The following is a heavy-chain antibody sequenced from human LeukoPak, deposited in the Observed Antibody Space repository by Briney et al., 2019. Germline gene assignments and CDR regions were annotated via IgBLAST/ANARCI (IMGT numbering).Heavy chain of an antibody. Sequence: SETLSLTCTVSGGSISSGTYYWAWTRQPPGKGPEWIGTIHYSGDTYYNPSLKSRVTISVDPPKKQFFLNLSSVTAADTAVYYCARLGGYYDPPGYWGQGTLVTVSS. CDR3: ARLGGYYDPPGY. V-gene: IGHV4-39*01. D-gene: IGHD3-22*01. J-gene: IGHJ4*02. CDR2: IHYSGDT. CDR1: GGSISSGTYY.